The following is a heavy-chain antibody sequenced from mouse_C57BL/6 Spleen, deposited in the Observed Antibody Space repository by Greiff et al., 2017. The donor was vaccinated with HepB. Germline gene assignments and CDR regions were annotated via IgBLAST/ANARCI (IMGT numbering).Heavy chain of an antibody. D-gene: IGHD1-1*01. CDR2: IHPNSGST. V-gene: IGHV1-64*01. CDR1: GYTFTSYW. J-gene: IGHJ1*03. Sequence: VQLQQPGAELVKPGASVKLSCKASGYTFTSYWMHWVKQRPGQGLEWIGMIHPNSGSTNYNEKFKSKATLTVDKSSSTAYMQRSSLTSEDSAVYYCAKDYYYGSSYTHWYFDVWGTGTTVTVSS. CDR3: AKDYYYGSSYTHWYFDV.